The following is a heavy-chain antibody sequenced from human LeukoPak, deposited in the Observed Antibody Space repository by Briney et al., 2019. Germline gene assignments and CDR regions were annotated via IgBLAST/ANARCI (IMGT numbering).Heavy chain of an antibody. Sequence: GGSLRLSCAVSEFKFSNYWMSWVRQAPGKGLEWVANIKEDGSEKYYVDSVRGRFTISRDNAKNSLYLQMNSLRAEDTAVYYCARTTEGGYTYDYFYYYYMDVWGKGTTVTISS. CDR3: ARTTEGGYTYDYFYYYYMDV. V-gene: IGHV3-7*01. D-gene: IGHD5-18*01. CDR1: EFKFSNYW. CDR2: IKEDGSEK. J-gene: IGHJ6*03.